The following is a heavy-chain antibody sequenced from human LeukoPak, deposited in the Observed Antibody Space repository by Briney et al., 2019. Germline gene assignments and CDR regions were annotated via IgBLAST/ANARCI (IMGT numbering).Heavy chain of an antibody. V-gene: IGHV4-59*01. CDR3: ARRDMQWGAFDI. CDR1: GGSISSYY. J-gene: IGHJ3*02. CDR2: IYYSGST. D-gene: IGHD2-8*01. Sequence: SETLCLTCTVSGGSISSYYWSWIRQPPGKGLEWIGYIYYSGSTNYNPSLKSRVTISVDTSKNQFSLKLSSVTAADTAVYYCARRDMQWGAFDIWGQGTMVTVSS.